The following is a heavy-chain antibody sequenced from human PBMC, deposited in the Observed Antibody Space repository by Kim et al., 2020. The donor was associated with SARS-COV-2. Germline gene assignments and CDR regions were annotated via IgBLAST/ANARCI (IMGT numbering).Heavy chain of an antibody. CDR3: AKEPPLATSNFYYGMDV. D-gene: IGHD1-26*01. Sequence: GGSLRLSCAASGFTFSNYAMSWVRQAPGKGLEWVSVITGSGGTTYNADSVKGRFTISRDNSKNTLFLQMNSLRAEDTAVYYSAKEPPLATSNFYYGMDV. CDR1: GFTFSNYA. V-gene: IGHV3-23*01. J-gene: IGHJ6*01. CDR2: ITGSGGTT.